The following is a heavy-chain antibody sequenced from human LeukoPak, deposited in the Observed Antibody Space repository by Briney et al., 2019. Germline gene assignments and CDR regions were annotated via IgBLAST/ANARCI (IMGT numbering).Heavy chain of an antibody. J-gene: IGHJ3*02. D-gene: IGHD3-10*01. CDR2: INHSRST. CDR3: AREDQTYYYGSGGAAFDI. CDR1: GGSFSGYY. V-gene: IGHV4-34*01. Sequence: SETLSLTCAVSGGSFSGYYWSWIRQPPGKGLEWIGEINHSRSTNYNPSLKSRVTISVDTSKNQFSLKLSSVTAADTAVYYCAREDQTYYYGSGGAAFDIWGQGTMVTVSS.